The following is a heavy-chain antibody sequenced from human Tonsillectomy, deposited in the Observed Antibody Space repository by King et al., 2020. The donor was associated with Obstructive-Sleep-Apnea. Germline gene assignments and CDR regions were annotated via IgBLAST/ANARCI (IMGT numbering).Heavy chain of an antibody. CDR1: GYTFTNYP. V-gene: IGHV1-3*04. CDR2: INTGNGTT. Sequence: QLVQSGAEVKKPGASVKVFCKASGYTFTNYPIHWVRQAPGQGLAWVGWINTGNGTTKYSQKLQGRITITRDTSASTAYMELSSLRAEDTAVYYCATTAFDYWGQGTLVIVSS. D-gene: IGHD4-17*01. J-gene: IGHJ4*02. CDR3: ATTAFDY.